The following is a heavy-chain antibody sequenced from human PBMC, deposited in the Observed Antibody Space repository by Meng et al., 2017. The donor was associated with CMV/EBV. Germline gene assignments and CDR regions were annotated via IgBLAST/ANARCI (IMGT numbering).Heavy chain of an antibody. J-gene: IGHJ4*02. CDR1: GYTFTGYY. CDR3: ARGPYIAAATGGRFDY. D-gene: IGHD6-13*01. Sequence: GESLKISCKGSGYTFTGYYMHWVRQAPGQGLEWMGWINPNSGGTNYAQKFQGRVTMTRDTSISTAYMELSRLRSDDTAVYYCARGPYIAAATGGRFDYWGQGTLVTVSS. V-gene: IGHV1-2*02. CDR2: INPNSGGT.